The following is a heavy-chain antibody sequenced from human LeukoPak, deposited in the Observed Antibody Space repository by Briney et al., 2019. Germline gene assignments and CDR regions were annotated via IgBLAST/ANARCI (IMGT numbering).Heavy chain of an antibody. J-gene: IGHJ4*02. CDR3: AREPYCGGDCYPHFDY. D-gene: IGHD2-21*01. CDR1: GGTFSSYA. CDR2: IIPIFGTA. V-gene: IGHV1-69*01. Sequence: SVKVSCKASGGTFSSYAISWVRPAPGQGHEWMGGIIPIFGTANYAQTFQGRVTITADESTSTAYMELSSLRSEDTAVYYCAREPYCGGDCYPHFDYWGQGTPVTVSS.